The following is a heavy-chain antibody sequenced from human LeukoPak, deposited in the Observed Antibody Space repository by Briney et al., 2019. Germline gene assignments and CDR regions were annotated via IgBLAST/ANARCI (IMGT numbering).Heavy chain of an antibody. J-gene: IGHJ4*02. Sequence: SETLSHTCTVSGGSISSSSYYWGWIRQPPGKGLEWTGSIYYSGSTYYNPSLKSRVTISVDTSKNQFSLKLSSVTAADAAVYYCARDSEGSGGFDYWGQGTLVTVSS. CDR3: ARDSEGSGGFDY. D-gene: IGHD3-10*01. V-gene: IGHV4-39*07. CDR2: IYYSGST. CDR1: GGSISSSSYY.